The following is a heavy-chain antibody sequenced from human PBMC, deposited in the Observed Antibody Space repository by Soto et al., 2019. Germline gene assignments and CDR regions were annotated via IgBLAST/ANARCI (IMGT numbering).Heavy chain of an antibody. CDR1: GGSISINY. V-gene: IGHV4-59*01. J-gene: IGHJ4*02. Sequence: QVQLQESGQGLVKPSEPLSLTCTVSGGSISINYGGGFRKPPGRGREWIGYIYYSGSTNSNPSLKSRVTISVDTSKNQFSLKLSSVTAADTAVYYCARGQGSMIVNLYYFDYWGQGTLVTVSS. CDR2: IYYSGST. CDR3: ARGQGSMIVNLYYFDY. D-gene: IGHD3-22*01.